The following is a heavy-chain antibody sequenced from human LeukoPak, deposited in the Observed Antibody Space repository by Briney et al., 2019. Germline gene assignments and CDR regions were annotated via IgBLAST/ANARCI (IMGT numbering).Heavy chain of an antibody. CDR1: GFTFSSYW. Sequence: GGSLRLSYAASGFTFSSYWMSWVRQAPGKGLEWVANIKQDGSEKYYVDSVKGRFTISRDNAKNSLYLQMNSLRAEDTAVYYCARALRVAARPGGWFDPWGQGTLVTVSS. D-gene: IGHD6-6*01. CDR2: IKQDGSEK. J-gene: IGHJ5*02. CDR3: ARALRVAARPGGWFDP. V-gene: IGHV3-7*01.